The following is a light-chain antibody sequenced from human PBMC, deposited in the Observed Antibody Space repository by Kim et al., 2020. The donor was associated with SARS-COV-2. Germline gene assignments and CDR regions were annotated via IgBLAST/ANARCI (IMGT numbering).Light chain of an antibody. CDR1: QSISNY. CDR3: QQSRSTPLT. V-gene: IGKV1-39*01. Sequence: ASVGDRVPITCRESQSISNYLNWYQQKPGKAPNLLIYAASSLQSSVPSRFSGTGSGTDFTLTISSLQPEDFATYFCQQSRSTPLTFGGGTKVDIK. CDR2: AAS. J-gene: IGKJ4*01.